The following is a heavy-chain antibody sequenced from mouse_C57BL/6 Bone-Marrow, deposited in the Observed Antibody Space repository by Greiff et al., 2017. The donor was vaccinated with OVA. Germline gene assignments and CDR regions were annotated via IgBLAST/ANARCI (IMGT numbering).Heavy chain of an antibody. J-gene: IGHJ2*01. V-gene: IGHV1-15*01. CDR1: GYTFTDYE. CDR2: IEPETGGT. CDR3: TDDYDDSLFDY. D-gene: IGHD2-4*01. Sequence: QVQLQQSGAELVRPGASVTLSCKASGYTFTDYEMHWVKQTPVHGLEWIGAIEPETGGTAYNQKFKGKAILTADKSSSTAYMELRSLTSEDSAVYYCTDDYDDSLFDYWGQGTTLTVSS.